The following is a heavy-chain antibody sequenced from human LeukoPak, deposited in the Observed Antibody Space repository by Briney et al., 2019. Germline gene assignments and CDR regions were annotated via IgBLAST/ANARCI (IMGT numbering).Heavy chain of an antibody. CDR1: GGSISSGAYY. Sequence: SQTLYLTCTVSGGSISSGAYYWSWIRQHPGKGLEWIGYIYYSGSTYYNPSLKSRLTMSLDTSKNQFSLRLSSVTAADTAVYYCARELRGSGWYDCWGQGTLVTVSS. CDR3: ARELRGSGWYDC. V-gene: IGHV4-31*03. D-gene: IGHD6-19*01. J-gene: IGHJ4*02. CDR2: IYYSGST.